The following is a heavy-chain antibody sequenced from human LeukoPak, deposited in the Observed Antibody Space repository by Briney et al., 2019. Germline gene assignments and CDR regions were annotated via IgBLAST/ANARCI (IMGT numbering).Heavy chain of an antibody. D-gene: IGHD4-17*01. V-gene: IGHV3-30*02. J-gene: IGHJ6*02. CDR1: GFTFSSYG. CDR2: IWYGGSNK. Sequence: GGSLRLSCPASGFTFSSYGMHWVRQAPGKGLEWVAVIWYGGSNKYYADSVKGRFTISRDNSKNTLYLQMNSLRAEDTAVYYCAKDLDRYGDYGYFYYAMDVWGQGTTVTVSS. CDR3: AKDLDRYGDYGYFYYAMDV.